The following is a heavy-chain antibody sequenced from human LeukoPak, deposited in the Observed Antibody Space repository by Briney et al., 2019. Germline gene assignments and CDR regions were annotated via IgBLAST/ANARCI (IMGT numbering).Heavy chain of an antibody. D-gene: IGHD3-10*01. V-gene: IGHV3-66*04. CDR1: AFTVSSNY. J-gene: IGHJ4*02. Sequence: EAGGSLRLSCAASAFTVSSNYMTWVRQAPGKGLEWVSVIYSGGSTYYADSVKGRFTISRDNSKNTLYLQMNSLRAEDTAVYYCATPAHGSGSLDYWGQGTLVTVSS. CDR2: IYSGGST. CDR3: ATPAHGSGSLDY.